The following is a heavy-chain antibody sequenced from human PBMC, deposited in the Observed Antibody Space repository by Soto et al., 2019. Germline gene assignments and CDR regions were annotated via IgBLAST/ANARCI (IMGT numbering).Heavy chain of an antibody. CDR3: ARVGGYGMDV. CDR2: IYHSGST. Sequence: KPSETRSRTCAVSGYSISSGYYWGWIRQPPGKWLEWIGSIYHSGSTYNNPSRKRRVTISVDTPKNQFSLKLSSVTPAATAVSYCARVGGYGMDVWGQGPTVTVSS. D-gene: IGHD3-10*01. CDR1: GYSISSGYY. V-gene: IGHV4-38-2*01. J-gene: IGHJ6*02.